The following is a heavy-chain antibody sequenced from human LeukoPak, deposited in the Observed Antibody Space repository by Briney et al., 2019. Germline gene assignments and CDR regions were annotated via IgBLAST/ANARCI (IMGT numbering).Heavy chain of an antibody. CDR1: GFTFSSYA. Sequence: GGSLRLSCAASGFTFSSYAMSWVRQAPGKGLEWVSAISGSGGSTYYADSVKGRFTISRDNSKNTLYLQMNSLRAEDTAVYYCAREEHDYYYYYMDVWGKGTTVTVSS. J-gene: IGHJ6*03. D-gene: IGHD1/OR15-1a*01. CDR2: ISGSGGST. V-gene: IGHV3-23*01. CDR3: AREEHDYYYYYMDV.